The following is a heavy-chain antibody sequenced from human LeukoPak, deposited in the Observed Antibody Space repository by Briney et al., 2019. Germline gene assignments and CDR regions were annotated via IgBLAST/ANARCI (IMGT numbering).Heavy chain of an antibody. V-gene: IGHV4-39*07. Sequence: PSETLSLTCTVSGGSISSSSYYWGWIRQPPGKELEWIGSIYYSGSTYYNPSLTSRVTISVDTSKNQFSLKLNSVTAADTAVYYCARGISLAGSAFDIWGRGTMVTVSS. CDR2: IYYSGST. D-gene: IGHD3-3*02. CDR3: ARGISLAGSAFDI. CDR1: GGSISSSSYY. J-gene: IGHJ3*02.